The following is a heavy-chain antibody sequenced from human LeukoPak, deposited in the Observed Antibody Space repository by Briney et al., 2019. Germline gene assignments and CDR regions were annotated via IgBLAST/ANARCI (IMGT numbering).Heavy chain of an antibody. Sequence: GGSLRLSCAASGFSFSSYSMNWVRQAPGKGLEWVSYITSSSSTMYYADAVKGRFAISRDNAKNSLYLQMNSLGAEDTAVYYCARKSGSSGYPFDYWGQGTLVTVSS. CDR3: ARKSGSSGYPFDY. V-gene: IGHV3-48*01. J-gene: IGHJ4*02. CDR1: GFSFSSYS. CDR2: ITSSSSTM. D-gene: IGHD3-22*01.